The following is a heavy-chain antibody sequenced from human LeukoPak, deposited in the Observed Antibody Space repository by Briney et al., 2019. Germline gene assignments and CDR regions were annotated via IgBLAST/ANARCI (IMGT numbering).Heavy chain of an antibody. V-gene: IGHV4-34*01. CDR1: GGPFSGYY. J-gene: IGHJ4*02. CDR2: INHSGST. Sequence: PSETLSLTCAVYGGPFSGYYWSWIRQPPGKGLEWIGEINHSGSTNYNPSLKSRFTISADTSKNQFSLKLSSVTAADTAVYYCARGRYSYGYFGYWGQGTLVTVSS. D-gene: IGHD5-18*01. CDR3: ARGRYSYGYFGY.